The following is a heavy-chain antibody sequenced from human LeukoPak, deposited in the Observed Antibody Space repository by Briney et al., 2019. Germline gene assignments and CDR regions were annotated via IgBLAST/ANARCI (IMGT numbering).Heavy chain of an antibody. CDR1: GFTVSSNY. V-gene: IGHV3-23*01. CDR2: ISGSGGST. CDR3: AKTITSNRKYANYY. Sequence: PGGSLRLSCAASGFTVSSNYMSWVRQAPGKGLEWVSVISGSGGSTYYADSVKGRFTISRDNSKNTLYLQMNSLRAEDTAVYYCAKTITSNRKYANYYWGQGTRVTVTS. D-gene: IGHD2/OR15-2a*01. J-gene: IGHJ4*02.